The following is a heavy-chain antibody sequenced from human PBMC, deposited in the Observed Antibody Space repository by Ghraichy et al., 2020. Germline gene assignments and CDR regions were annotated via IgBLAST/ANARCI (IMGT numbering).Heavy chain of an antibody. CDR1: GFIFTSYG. CDR3: ARSLGYWAFDD. D-gene: IGHD2-8*02. CDR2: IGIGSSTL. V-gene: IGHV3-48*01. Sequence: GGSLRLSCAASGFIFTSYGMNWVRQAPGKGPEWVSHIGIGSSTLYYSDSARGRFTMSRDDAKNSVFLQMNSLRAEDTAIYYCARSLGYWAFDDWGQGILVTVSS. J-gene: IGHJ4*02.